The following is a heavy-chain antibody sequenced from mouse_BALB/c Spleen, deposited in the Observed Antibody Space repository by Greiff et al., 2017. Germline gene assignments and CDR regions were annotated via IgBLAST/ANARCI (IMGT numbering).Heavy chain of an antibody. CDR3: ARKGDRDDGDWFAY. J-gene: IGHJ3*01. D-gene: IGHD2-14*01. Sequence: EVMLVESGGGLVQPGGSRKLSCAASGFTFSSFGMHWVRQAPEKGLEWVAYISSGSSTIYYADTVKGRFTISRDNPKNTLFLQMTSLRSEDTAMYYCARKGDRDDGDWFAYWGQGTLVTVSA. CDR2: ISSGSSTI. V-gene: IGHV5-17*02. CDR1: GFTFSSFG.